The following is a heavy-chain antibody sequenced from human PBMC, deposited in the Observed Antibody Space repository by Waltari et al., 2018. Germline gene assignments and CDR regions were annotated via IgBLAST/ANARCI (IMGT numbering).Heavy chain of an antibody. CDR2: IWYDGSNK. CDR3: ARAPGYCSSTSCFVGFDY. J-gene: IGHJ4*02. CDR1: GFTFSSYG. Sequence: QVQLVESGGGVVQPGRSLRLSCAASGFTFSSYGMHWVRQAPGKGLEWVAVIWYDGSNKYYADSVKGRFTISRDKSKNTLDLQMNSLRAEDTAVYYCARAPGYCSSTSCFVGFDYWGQGTLVTVSS. V-gene: IGHV3-33*01. D-gene: IGHD2-2*03.